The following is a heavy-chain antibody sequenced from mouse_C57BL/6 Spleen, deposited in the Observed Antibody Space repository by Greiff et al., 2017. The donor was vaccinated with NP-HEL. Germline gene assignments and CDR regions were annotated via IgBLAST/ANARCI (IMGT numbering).Heavy chain of an antibody. Sequence: EVQGVESGGGLVKPGGSLKLSCAASGFTFSSYAMSWVRQTPEKRLEWVATISDGGSYTYYPDNVKGRFTISRDNAKNNLYLQMSHLKSEDTAMYYWARDGGGDGYYGYFDVWGTGTTVTVSS. CDR1: GFTFSSYA. V-gene: IGHV5-4*01. J-gene: IGHJ1*03. CDR2: ISDGGSYT. CDR3: ARDGGGDGYYGYFDV. D-gene: IGHD2-3*01.